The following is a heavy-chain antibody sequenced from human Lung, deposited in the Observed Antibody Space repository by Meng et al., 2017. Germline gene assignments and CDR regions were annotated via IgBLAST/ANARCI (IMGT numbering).Heavy chain of an antibody. D-gene: IGHD3-10*01. CDR3: ARDRHSTIIRGVIDF. V-gene: IGHV4-34*01. Sequence: QVQLQQWGAGPLRPSENLSLTCAVYGGSISGSYWSWIRQSPAKGLEWIGKINHGGSTNYNPSLVSRVTISVDTPTNQFSLRLTSMTVADTAVYYCARDRHSTIIRGVIDFWGQGALVTVSS. CDR2: INHGGST. CDR1: GGSISGSY. J-gene: IGHJ4*02.